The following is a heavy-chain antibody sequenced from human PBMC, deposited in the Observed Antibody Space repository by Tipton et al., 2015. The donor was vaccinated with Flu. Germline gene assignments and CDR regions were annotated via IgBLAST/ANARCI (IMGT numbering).Heavy chain of an antibody. CDR3: AKGQIKASLVAPLGYFDY. D-gene: IGHD2-8*02. V-gene: IGHV3-30*02. CDR1: GFTFSNYG. Sequence: GSLRLSCAASGFTFSNYGMHWVRQAPGKGLEWVAFIRYDGSNKYHAASVRGRFTISRDNSKNTLYLQMNSLRGEDAAVYFCAKGQIKASLVAPLGYFDYWGQGAQVTVSS. CDR2: IRYDGSNK. J-gene: IGHJ4*02.